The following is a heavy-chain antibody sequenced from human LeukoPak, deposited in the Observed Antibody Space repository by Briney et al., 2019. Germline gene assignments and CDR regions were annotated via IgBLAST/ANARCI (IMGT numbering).Heavy chain of an antibody. Sequence: SGTLSLTCTVSGGSISATGYFWGWIHQPPGKGLEWIGSIYYSGITHYNPSLKGRVTISVDTSKNQFSLKLSSVTAADTAVYYCARVDLQNAFDIWGQGTVVTVSS. CDR2: IYYSGIT. D-gene: IGHD3/OR15-3a*01. CDR1: GGSISATGYF. J-gene: IGHJ3*02. V-gene: IGHV4-39*07. CDR3: ARVDLQNAFDI.